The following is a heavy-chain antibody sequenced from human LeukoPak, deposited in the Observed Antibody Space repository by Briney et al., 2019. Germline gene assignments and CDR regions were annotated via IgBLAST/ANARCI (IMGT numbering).Heavy chain of an antibody. CDR1: GGSFSGYY. V-gene: IGHV4-34*01. CDR2: IYYSGST. J-gene: IGHJ6*02. D-gene: IGHD3-22*01. CDR3: ARPEYYDSSGRMDV. Sequence: PSETLSLTCAVYGGSFSGYYWSWIRQPPGKGLEWIGSIYYSGSTYYNPSLKSRVTISVDTSKNQFSLKLSSVTAADTAVYYCARPEYYDSSGRMDVWGQGTTVTVSS.